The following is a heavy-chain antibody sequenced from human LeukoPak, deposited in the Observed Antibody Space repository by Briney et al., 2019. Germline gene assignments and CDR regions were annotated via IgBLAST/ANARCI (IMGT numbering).Heavy chain of an antibody. V-gene: IGHV4-4*02. CDR1: GGSISSSNW. Sequence: SGTLSLTCAVSGGSISSSNWWSWVRQPPGKGLEWIGEIYHSGSTNYNPSLKSRVTISVDKSKNQLSLKLSSVTAADTAVYYCAREPGYCSGGSCYSDAFDIWGQGTMVTVSS. CDR3: AREPGYCSGGSCYSDAFDI. D-gene: IGHD2-15*01. J-gene: IGHJ3*02. CDR2: IYHSGST.